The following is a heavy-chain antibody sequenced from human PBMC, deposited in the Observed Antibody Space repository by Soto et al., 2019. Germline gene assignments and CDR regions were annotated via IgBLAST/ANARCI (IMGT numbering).Heavy chain of an antibody. V-gene: IGHV1-69*01. J-gene: IGHJ6*02. CDR3: ARMGIIARYYYYGMDV. D-gene: IGHD3-3*01. CDR1: GGTFSSYA. Sequence: QVQLVQSGAEVKKPGSSVKVSCKASGGTFSSYAISWVRQAPGQGLEWMGGIIPIFGTANYAQKFQGRVTITADESTSTADMELSSLRSEDTAVYYCARMGIIARYYYYGMDVWGQGTTVTVSS. CDR2: IIPIFGTA.